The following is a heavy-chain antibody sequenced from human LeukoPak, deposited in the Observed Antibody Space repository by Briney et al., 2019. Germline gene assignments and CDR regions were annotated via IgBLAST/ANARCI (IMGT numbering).Heavy chain of an antibody. CDR2: INGSGSNL. V-gene: IGHV3-11*01. CDR3: ARSHSSAFAWGFDI. J-gene: IGHJ3*02. CDR1: GFTFSDSF. D-gene: IGHD6-19*01. Sequence: GGSLRLSCAVSGFTFSDSFMSWIRQAPGKGLEWLSYINGSGSNLYYADAVRGRFTISRDNAKNSLYLQMNSLRAEDTAVYYCARSHSSAFAWGFDIWGQGTRVTVSS.